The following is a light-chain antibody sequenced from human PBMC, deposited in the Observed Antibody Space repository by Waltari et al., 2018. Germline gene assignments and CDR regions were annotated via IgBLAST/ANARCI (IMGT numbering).Light chain of an antibody. J-gene: IGKJ2*01. Sequence: DIVMTQSPDSLAVSLGERATINCKPSQSVLYSSNNKNYLAWYQQKPGQPPKLLISWASTRESGVPDRFSGSGSGTDFTLTISSLQAEDVAVYYCQQYYSIPYTFGPGTKLEIK. V-gene: IGKV4-1*01. CDR1: QSVLYSSNNKNY. CDR3: QQYYSIPYT. CDR2: WAS.